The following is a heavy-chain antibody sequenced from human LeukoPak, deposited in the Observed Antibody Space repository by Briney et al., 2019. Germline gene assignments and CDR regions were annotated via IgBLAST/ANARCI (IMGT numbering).Heavy chain of an antibody. V-gene: IGHV1-24*01. CDR3: ATDIPDDYVWGSYRGDY. D-gene: IGHD3-16*02. Sequence: GASVKVSCKVSGYTLTELSMHWVRQAPGKGLEGMGGFDPEDGETNYAQKFQGRVTMTEDTSTDTAYMELSSLRSEDTAVYYCATDIPDDYVWGSYRGDYWGQGTLVTVSS. CDR1: GYTLTELS. CDR2: FDPEDGET. J-gene: IGHJ4*02.